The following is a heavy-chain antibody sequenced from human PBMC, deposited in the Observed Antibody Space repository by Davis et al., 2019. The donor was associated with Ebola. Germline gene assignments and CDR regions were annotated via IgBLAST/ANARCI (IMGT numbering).Heavy chain of an antibody. CDR2: IYYSGST. CDR3: AREKTATNGGVLDY. CDR1: GGSISSSSYY. D-gene: IGHD5-24*01. V-gene: IGHV4-39*07. J-gene: IGHJ4*02. Sequence: MPSETLSLTCTVSGGSISSSSYYWGWIRQPPGKGLEWIGSIYYSGSTNYNPSLKSRVTISVETSENQFSLRLSSVTPADTAVYYCAREKTATNGGVLDYWGQGILVTVSS.